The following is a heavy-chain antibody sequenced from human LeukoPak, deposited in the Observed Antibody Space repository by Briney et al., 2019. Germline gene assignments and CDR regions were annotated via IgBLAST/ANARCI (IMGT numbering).Heavy chain of an antibody. Sequence: GGSLRLSCAASGFTFSSYGMHWVRQAPGKGLEWVSAISGSGGSTYYADSVKGRFTISRDNSKNTLYLQMNSLRAEDTAVYYCAKGYSSSWYQDAFDIWGQGTMVTVSS. CDR3: AKGYSSSWYQDAFDI. CDR2: ISGSGGST. J-gene: IGHJ3*02. CDR1: GFTFSSYG. V-gene: IGHV3-23*01. D-gene: IGHD6-13*01.